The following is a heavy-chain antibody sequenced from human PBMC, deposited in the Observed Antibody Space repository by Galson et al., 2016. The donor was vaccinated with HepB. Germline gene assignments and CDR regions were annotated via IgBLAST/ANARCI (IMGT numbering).Heavy chain of an antibody. J-gene: IGHJ4*02. CDR2: ISGSSAAI. V-gene: IGHV3-23*01. CDR3: ATRLRAPAN. D-gene: IGHD1-26*01. Sequence: SLRLSCAASGFNFSTYAMSWVRQAPGKGLEWVSGISGSSAAIYYADSVKSRFTISRDNSKNALYLQMNSLRAEDTAVYYCATRLRAPANWGQGAQVTVSS. CDR1: GFNFSTYA.